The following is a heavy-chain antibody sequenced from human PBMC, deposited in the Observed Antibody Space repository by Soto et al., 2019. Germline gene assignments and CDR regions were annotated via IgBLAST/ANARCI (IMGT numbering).Heavy chain of an antibody. V-gene: IGHV1-69*12. CDR1: GGTLSSYA. J-gene: IGHJ6*02. CDR3: ASPPNESSAYYCGMDV. Sequence: QVQLVQSGAEVKKPGSSVKVSCKASGGTLSSYAISWVRQAPGQGLEWMGGIIPIFGTANYAQKFQGRVTITADESTSTAYMELSSLRSEDTAVYYCASPPNESSAYYCGMDVWGQGTTVTVSS. D-gene: IGHD6-19*01. CDR2: IIPIFGTA.